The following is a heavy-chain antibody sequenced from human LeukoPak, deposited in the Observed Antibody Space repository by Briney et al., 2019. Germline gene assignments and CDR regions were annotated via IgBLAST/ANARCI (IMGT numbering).Heavy chain of an antibody. Sequence: PGGSLRLSCAVSGFTVRSYGMSWVRQAPGKGLEWVSAVSGGGGSTYYVDSVKGRFTISRDNSKNTLYLQMNSLRAEDTALYYCVARSGQLPYYFDYWGQGTLVTVSS. J-gene: IGHJ4*02. CDR3: VARSGQLPYYFDY. V-gene: IGHV3-23*01. CDR2: VSGGGGST. D-gene: IGHD6-25*01. CDR1: GFTVRSYG.